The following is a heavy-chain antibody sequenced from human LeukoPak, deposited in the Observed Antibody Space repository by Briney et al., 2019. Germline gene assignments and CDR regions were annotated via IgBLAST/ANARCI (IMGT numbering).Heavy chain of an antibody. J-gene: IGHJ4*02. Sequence: GASVKVSCKASGYTFTNNAITWVRQAPGQGFEWMGWISTYNGETAYAQKLQGRVTMTTDTSTTTAYMELRSLRSDDTAVYYCARGKGGRDYWGQGTLVTVSS. CDR1: GYTFTNNA. CDR2: ISTYNGET. CDR3: ARGKGGRDY. D-gene: IGHD3-16*01. V-gene: IGHV1-18*01.